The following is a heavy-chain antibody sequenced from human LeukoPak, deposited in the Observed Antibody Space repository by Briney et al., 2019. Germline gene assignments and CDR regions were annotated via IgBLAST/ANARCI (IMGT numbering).Heavy chain of an antibody. D-gene: IGHD6-19*01. CDR3: TTDNTAVEQWLVPSPYYFDY. J-gene: IGHJ4*02. V-gene: IGHV3-15*01. Sequence: GGSLRLSCAASGFTFSNAWMSWVRQAPGKGLEWVGRIKSKTDGGTTDYAAPVKGRFTISRDDSKNTLYLQMNSLKTEDTAVYYRTTDNTAVEQWLVPSPYYFDYWGQGTLVTVSS. CDR2: IKSKTDGGTT. CDR1: GFTFSNAW.